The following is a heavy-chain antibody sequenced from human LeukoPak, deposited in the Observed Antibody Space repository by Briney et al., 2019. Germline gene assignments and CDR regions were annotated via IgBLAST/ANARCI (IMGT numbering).Heavy chain of an antibody. CDR3: AKGWGGWELVEYFDF. J-gene: IGHJ4*02. D-gene: IGHD1-26*01. CDR2: VSTGGDSI. CDR1: GFNFSSYA. V-gene: IGHV3-23*01. Sequence: PGGSLRLSCAASGFNFSSYAVSWVRQAPGKGLEWVSAVSTGGDSINYAESVKGRFTISRDNAKNSLYLQINSLRAEDTAIYYCAKGWGGWELVEYFDFWGQGSLVIVSS.